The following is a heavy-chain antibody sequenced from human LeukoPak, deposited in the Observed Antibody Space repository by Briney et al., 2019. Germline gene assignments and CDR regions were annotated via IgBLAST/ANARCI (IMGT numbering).Heavy chain of an antibody. D-gene: IGHD1-7*01. J-gene: IGHJ4*02. CDR2: IIPIFGTA. Sequence: ASVKVSCKASGGTFSSYAISWVRQAPGQGLEWMGGIIPIFGTANYAQKFQGRVTITADKSTSTAYMELSSLRSEDTAVYYCARVNWNSPLSGDYWGQGTLVTVSS. CDR1: GGTFSSYA. CDR3: ARVNWNSPLSGDY. V-gene: IGHV1-69*06.